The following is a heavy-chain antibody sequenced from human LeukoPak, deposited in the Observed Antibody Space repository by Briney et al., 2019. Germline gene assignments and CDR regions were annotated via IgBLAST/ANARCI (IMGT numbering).Heavy chain of an antibody. V-gene: IGHV4-30-4*01. D-gene: IGHD3-22*01. Sequence: SQTLSLTCTVSGGSISSGDYYWSWIRQPPGKGLEWIGYIYYSGSTYYNPSLKSRVTISVDTSKNQFSLRLSSVTAADTAVYYCARGDYYDSSGYFDYWGQGTLVTVSS. CDR2: IYYSGST. CDR3: ARGDYYDSSGYFDY. CDR1: GGSISSGDYY. J-gene: IGHJ4*02.